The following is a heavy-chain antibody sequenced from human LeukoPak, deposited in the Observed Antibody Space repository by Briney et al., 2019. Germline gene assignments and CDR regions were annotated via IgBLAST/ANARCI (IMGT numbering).Heavy chain of an antibody. D-gene: IGHD6-13*01. CDR2: IYSGGST. V-gene: IGHV3-66*01. CDR1: GFTVSSNY. CDR3: AKDLPSSAWYLGVFDI. J-gene: IGHJ3*02. Sequence: GGSLRLSCAASGFTVSSNYMTWVRQAPGKGLECVSLIYSGGSTSYADSVRGRFTISRDNSKNTLYLQMNSLRAEDTAVYYCAKDLPSSAWYLGVFDIWGQGTMVTVSS.